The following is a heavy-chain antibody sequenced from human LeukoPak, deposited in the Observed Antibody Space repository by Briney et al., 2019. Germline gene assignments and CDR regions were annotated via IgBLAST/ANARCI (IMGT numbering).Heavy chain of an antibody. D-gene: IGHD3-22*01. CDR3: ARGYYYESSGYFGS. CDR1: GGSFSGYY. V-gene: IGHV4-34*01. CDR2: INHSGDT. J-gene: IGHJ4*02. Sequence: PSETLSLTCAVYGGSFSGYYWSWIRQPPGKGLEWIGEINHSGDTNYNPSLKIRVTISIDTSKSQFSLKLNSVTAADTAVYYCARGYYYESSGYFGSWGQGTLVTVSS.